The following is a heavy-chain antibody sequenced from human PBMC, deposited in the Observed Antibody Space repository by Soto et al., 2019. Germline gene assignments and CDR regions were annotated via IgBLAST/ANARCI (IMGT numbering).Heavy chain of an antibody. D-gene: IGHD1-26*01. CDR2: IIPIFGTA. V-gene: IGHV1-69*12. CDR3: ARVGATTVNWFDP. Sequence: QVQLVQSGAEVKKPGSSVKVSCKASGGTFSSYAISWVRQAPGQGLEWMGGIIPIFGTANYAQKFQGRVTITADESPSTAYVALSSLRSEDPAVYYCARVGATTVNWFDPWGQGTLVTVSS. J-gene: IGHJ5*02. CDR1: GGTFSSYA.